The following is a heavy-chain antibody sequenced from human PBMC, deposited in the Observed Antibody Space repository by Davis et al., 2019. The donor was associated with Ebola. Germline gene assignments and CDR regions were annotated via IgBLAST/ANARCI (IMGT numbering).Heavy chain of an antibody. J-gene: IGHJ3*01. CDR3: ARAGYYYDGGGHNAFDV. CDR2: ISYDGSYE. V-gene: IGHV3-30*04. CDR1: GFTFSNYA. D-gene: IGHD3-22*01. Sequence: GGSLRLSCAASGFTFSNYAMHWVRQAPGKGLEWVAVISYDGSYEYYAESVKGRFTVSRESSKNTVYLEMNNLRADDTAVYYCARAGYYYDGGGHNAFDVWGQGTRVTVSS.